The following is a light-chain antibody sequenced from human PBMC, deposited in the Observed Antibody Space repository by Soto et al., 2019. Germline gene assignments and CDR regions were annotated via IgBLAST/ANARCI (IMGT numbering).Light chain of an antibody. CDR3: QQSYSTPPT. CDR1: QSISSC. J-gene: IGKJ5*01. CDR2: AAS. V-gene: IGKV1-39*01. Sequence: DIQMTQSPSSLSASVGDRVTITCRARQSISSCLKWYQQKPGRAPKLLINAASSLQNGVASRFSGSGCGTDFTLTIGSLQPEDFGAYYCQQSYSTPPTFGQGTRLEIK.